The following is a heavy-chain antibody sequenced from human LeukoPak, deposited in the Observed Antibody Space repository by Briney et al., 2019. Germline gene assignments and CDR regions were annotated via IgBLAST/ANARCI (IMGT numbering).Heavy chain of an antibody. D-gene: IGHD1/OR15-1a*01. Sequence: GGSLTLFRPVSGFTFSNYWISWVRQAPGKGLEWVANIEQDGSEKYYVDSVKGRFTISRDNAKNSLYLQMNSLRAEETAVYYCARDRTPGDWGQGTLVTVSS. CDR1: GFTFSNYW. J-gene: IGHJ4*02. CDR2: IEQDGSEK. CDR3: ARDRTPGD. V-gene: IGHV3-7*01.